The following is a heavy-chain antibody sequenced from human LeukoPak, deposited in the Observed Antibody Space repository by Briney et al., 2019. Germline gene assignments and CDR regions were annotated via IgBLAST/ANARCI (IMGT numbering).Heavy chain of an antibody. D-gene: IGHD4-17*01. CDR3: TKEGGPMSATTERYSFDH. CDR2: IDTTSNNI. V-gene: IGHV3-48*01. CDR1: GFTFSSFT. Sequence: GGSLSLSCAASGFTFSSFTMNWVRQPQGKGREWVSYIDTTSNNIYYANSLKGRLTISRDNSENTLSLQMNSLRADDTAVYYCTKEGGPMSATTERYSFDHWGRGTLVTVSS. J-gene: IGHJ4*02.